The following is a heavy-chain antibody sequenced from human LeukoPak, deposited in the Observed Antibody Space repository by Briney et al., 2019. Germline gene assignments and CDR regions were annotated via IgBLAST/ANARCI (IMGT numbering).Heavy chain of an antibody. J-gene: IGHJ4*02. CDR2: NYNSGTN. D-gene: IGHD4-17*01. Sequence: SDTLPLTCSFSCGSIGNYYWNWIRQPAGRGLEWIGRNYNSGTNNYNPSLKSRVTISVDKSKNQFSLKLSSVTAADTAVYYCAREQSAFLSHGDYPYYFDYWGQGTLVTVSS. CDR1: CGSIGNYY. CDR3: AREQSAFLSHGDYPYYFDY. V-gene: IGHV4-4*07.